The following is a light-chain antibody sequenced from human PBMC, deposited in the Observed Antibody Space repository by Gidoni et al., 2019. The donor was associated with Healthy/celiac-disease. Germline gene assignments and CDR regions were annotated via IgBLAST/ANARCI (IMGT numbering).Light chain of an antibody. CDR2: ASS. V-gene: IGKV1-39*01. Sequence: DIQMTQSPSSLSASVGDRVTITCRASQSITSYLNWYQQKPGKAPKRLIYASSSLQSGVPSRFSGSGSGTDFTLTISRLQPEDVATYYCQQSYSTLLTFGGGTKVESK. J-gene: IGKJ4*01. CDR3: QQSYSTLLT. CDR1: QSITSY.